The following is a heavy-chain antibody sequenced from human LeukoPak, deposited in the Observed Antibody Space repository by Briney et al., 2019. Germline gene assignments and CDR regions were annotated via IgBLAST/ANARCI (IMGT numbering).Heavy chain of an antibody. CDR2: ISAYNGNT. J-gene: IGHJ4*02. V-gene: IGHV1-18*01. Sequence: GASVKVSCKASGYTFTSYGISWVRQAPGQGLEWMGWISAYNGNTNYAQKLQGRVTMTTDTSTSTAYMELRSLRSDDTAVYYCVKYYYDSSGYYYFDYWGQGTLVTVSS. D-gene: IGHD3-22*01. CDR1: GYTFTSYG. CDR3: VKYYYDSSGYYYFDY.